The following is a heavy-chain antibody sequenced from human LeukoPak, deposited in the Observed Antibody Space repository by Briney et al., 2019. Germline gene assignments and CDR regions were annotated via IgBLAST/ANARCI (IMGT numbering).Heavy chain of an antibody. Sequence: PGRALRLSCAASGFTFSSYAMHWVRQAPGKGLEWVAVISYDGSNKYYADSVKGRFTISRDNSKNTLYLQMNSLRAEDTAVYYCARVGLRWYLFQDFFDYWGQGTLVTVSS. V-gene: IGHV3-30-3*01. CDR1: GFTFSSYA. CDR2: ISYDGSNK. CDR3: ARVGLRWYLFQDFFDY. D-gene: IGHD4-17*01. J-gene: IGHJ4*02.